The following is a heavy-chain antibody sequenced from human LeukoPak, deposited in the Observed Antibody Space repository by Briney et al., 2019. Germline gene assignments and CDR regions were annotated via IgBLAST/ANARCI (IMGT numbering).Heavy chain of an antibody. J-gene: IGHJ3*02. D-gene: IGHD3-3*01. CDR2: INHSGST. V-gene: IGHV4-34*01. CDR3: ARGPLTYDFWSGYYSGAFDI. Sequence: SETLSLTCAVYGGSFSGYYWSWLRQPPGKGLEWIGEINHSGSTNYNPSLKSRVTISVDTSKNQFSLKLSSVTAADTAVYYCARGPLTYDFWSGYYSGAFDIWGQGTMVTVSS. CDR1: GGSFSGYY.